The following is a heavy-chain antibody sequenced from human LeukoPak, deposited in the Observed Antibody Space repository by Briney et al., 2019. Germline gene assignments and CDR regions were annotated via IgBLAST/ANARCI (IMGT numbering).Heavy chain of an antibody. CDR3: ARHGLAGSIDGRCFTSFHYYGMDV. D-gene: IGHD2-15*01. CDR2: IFPHDSDT. Sequence: GESLKISCKGSGYSFNHYWIGWVRQMPGKGLEWMGIIFPHDSDTKYSPSFQGQVTISADKSISTAYLQWSSLKASDSGIYFCARHGLAGSIDGRCFTSFHYYGMDVWGQGTTVTVSS. J-gene: IGHJ6*02. CDR1: GYSFNHYW. V-gene: IGHV5-51*01.